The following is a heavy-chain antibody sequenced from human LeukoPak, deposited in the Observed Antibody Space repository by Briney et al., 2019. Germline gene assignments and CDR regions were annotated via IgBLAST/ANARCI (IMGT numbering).Heavy chain of an antibody. CDR1: GYTFTSYD. Sequence: ASVKVSCKASGYTFTSYDINWVRQATGQGLEWMGWMNPNSGSTGYAQKFQGRVTMTRNTSISTAYMELSSLRSEDTAVYYRARDLGSSGIDYWGQGTLVTVSS. V-gene: IGHV1-8*01. CDR2: MNPNSGST. CDR3: ARDLGSSGIDY. D-gene: IGHD1-14*01. J-gene: IGHJ4*02.